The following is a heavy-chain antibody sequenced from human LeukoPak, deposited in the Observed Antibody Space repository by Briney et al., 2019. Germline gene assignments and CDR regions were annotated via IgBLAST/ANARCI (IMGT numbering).Heavy chain of an antibody. D-gene: IGHD4-23*01. CDR2: ISAYNGNT. CDR3: ARGRELPLDV. J-gene: IGHJ6*04. V-gene: IGHV1-18*01. CDR1: GYTFTSYG. Sequence: ASVKVSCKASGYTFTSYGISWVRQAPGQGLEWMGWISAYNGNTNYAQKFQGRVTITADKSTSTAYMELSSLRSEDTAVYYCARGRELPLDVWGKGTTVTVSS.